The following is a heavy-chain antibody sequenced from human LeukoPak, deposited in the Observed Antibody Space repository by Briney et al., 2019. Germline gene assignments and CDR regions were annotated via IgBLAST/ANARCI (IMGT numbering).Heavy chain of an antibody. CDR2: ISYDGSNK. CDR1: GFTFSTYG. Sequence: PGGSLRLSCAASGFTFSTYGMHGVRQAPGKGLEWVAVISYDGSNKYYADSVKGRFTISRDNSKNTLYLQMNSLRAEDTAVYYCARDGRAVAGNGGVDAFDIWGQGTMVTVSS. V-gene: IGHV3-30*03. D-gene: IGHD6-19*01. J-gene: IGHJ3*02. CDR3: ARDGRAVAGNGGVDAFDI.